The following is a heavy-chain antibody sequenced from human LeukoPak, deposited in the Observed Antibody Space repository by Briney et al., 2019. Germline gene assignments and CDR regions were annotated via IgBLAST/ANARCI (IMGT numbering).Heavy chain of an antibody. CDR2: INSGGST. Sequence: GGSLRLSCVVSGFTVSSNYMTWVRQAPGKGLEWVSVINSGGSTYYADSVKGRFTISRDNSKNTLYLQMNSLRAEDTAVYYCARDTGTVLVWGQGTLVTVSS. J-gene: IGHJ4*02. CDR3: ARDTGTVLV. CDR1: GFTVSSNY. D-gene: IGHD4-17*01. V-gene: IGHV3-66*02.